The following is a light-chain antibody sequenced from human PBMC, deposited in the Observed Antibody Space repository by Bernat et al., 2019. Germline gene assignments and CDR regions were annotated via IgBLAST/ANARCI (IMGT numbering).Light chain of an antibody. J-gene: IGKJ4*01. CDR2: MAS. Sequence: DIQLTQSPSSLSASVGDRDTITCRASQGIRNNLAWYQQKPGKVPKLLIYMASGLQSGVPSRFSGSGSGTDFTLTISSLQPEDVGTYYCQKYNSAPFTFGGGTKVEMK. V-gene: IGKV1-27*01. CDR1: QGIRNN. CDR3: QKYNSAPFT.